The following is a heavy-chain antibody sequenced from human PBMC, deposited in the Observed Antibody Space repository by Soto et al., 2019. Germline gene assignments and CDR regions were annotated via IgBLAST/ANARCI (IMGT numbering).Heavy chain of an antibody. CDR1: GFTFSSYA. CDR3: AHPPGYSGYDYTYFDY. Sequence: QVQLVESGGGVVQPGRSLRLSCAASGFTFSSYAMHWVRQAPGKGLEWVAVISYDGSNKYYADSVKGRFTISRDNSKNTLYLQMNSLRAEDTAVYYCAHPPGYSGYDYTYFDYWGQGTLVTVSS. V-gene: IGHV3-30-3*01. J-gene: IGHJ4*02. D-gene: IGHD5-12*01. CDR2: ISYDGSNK.